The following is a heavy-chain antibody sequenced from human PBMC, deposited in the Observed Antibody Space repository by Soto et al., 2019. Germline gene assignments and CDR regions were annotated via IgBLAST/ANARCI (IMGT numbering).Heavy chain of an antibody. CDR2: IYHSGST. D-gene: IGHD3-10*01. V-gene: IGHV4-4*02. Sequence: SETLSLTCAVSGGSISSSNWWSWVRPPPGKGLEWIGEIYHSGSTNYNPSLKSRFTISVDKSKNQFSLKLSSVTAADTAVYYCASALWFGESLYDYYGMDVWGQGTTVTVSS. CDR1: GGSISSSNW. J-gene: IGHJ6*02. CDR3: ASALWFGESLYDYYGMDV.